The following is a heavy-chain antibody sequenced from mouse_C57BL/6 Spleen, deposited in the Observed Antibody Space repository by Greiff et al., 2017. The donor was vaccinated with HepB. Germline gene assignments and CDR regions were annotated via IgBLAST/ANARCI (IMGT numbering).Heavy chain of an antibody. CDR2: ISYDGSN. V-gene: IGHV3-6*01. D-gene: IGHD4-1*01. Sequence: DVKLVESGPGLVKPSQSLSLTCSVTGYSITSGYYWNWIRQFPGNKLEWMGYISYDGSNNYNPSLKNRISITRDTSKNQFFLKLNSVTTEDTATYYCARDGDWVYAMDYWGQGTSVTVSS. CDR3: ARDGDWVYAMDY. CDR1: GYSITSGYY. J-gene: IGHJ4*01.